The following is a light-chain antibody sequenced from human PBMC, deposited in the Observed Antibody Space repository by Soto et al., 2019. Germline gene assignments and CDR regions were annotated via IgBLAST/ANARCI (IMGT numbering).Light chain of an antibody. J-gene: IGKJ2*01. CDR1: QDIRNE. CDR3: LQDNSYPFT. Sequence: AIQMTQSPPSLSASVGDRVTITCRASQDIRNELGWYQQKPGKAPNLLIYDASTLQSGVPSRFSGSGSGTDFSLTISSLQPEDFATYYCLQDNSYPFTFGQGTKQEIK. CDR2: DAS. V-gene: IGKV1-6*01.